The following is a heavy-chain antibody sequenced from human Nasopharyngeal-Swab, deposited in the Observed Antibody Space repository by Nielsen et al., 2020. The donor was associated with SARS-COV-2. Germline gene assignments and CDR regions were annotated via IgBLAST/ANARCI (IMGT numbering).Heavy chain of an antibody. J-gene: IGHJ2*01. CDR2: IIPIPGIA. V-gene: IGHV1-69*04. CDR1: GYTFTSYA. D-gene: IGHD5-18*01. CDR3: ARGDSYGASWYFDL. Sequence: SVKVSCKASGYTFTSYAISWVRQAPGQGLEWMGRIIPIPGIANYAQKFQGRVTITADKSTSTAYMELSSLRSEDTAVYYCARGDSYGASWYFDLWGRGTLVTVSS.